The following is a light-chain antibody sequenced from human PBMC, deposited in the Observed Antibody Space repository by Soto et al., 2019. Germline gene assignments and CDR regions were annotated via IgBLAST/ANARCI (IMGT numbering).Light chain of an antibody. J-gene: IGKJ4*01. CDR3: QQRSNWLLT. CDR1: QSVSSD. V-gene: IGKV3-11*01. Sequence: EIVLTQSPATLSLSPGERATLSCRASQSVSSDLAWYQQKPGQAPRLLIYDASNRATGIPARFSGSGSGTDFTLTISSLEPLDFAVYYCQQRSNWLLTFGGGTSVDIK. CDR2: DAS.